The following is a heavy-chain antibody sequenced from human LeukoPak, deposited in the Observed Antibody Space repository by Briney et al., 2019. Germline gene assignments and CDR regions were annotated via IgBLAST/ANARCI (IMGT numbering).Heavy chain of an antibody. V-gene: IGHV1-2*02. Sequence: GASVKVSCKASGYTFTGYYMHWVRQAPGQGLEWMGWINPNSGGTNYAQKFQGRVTMTRDTSISTAYMELSRLRSDDTAVYYCARDHRAIFRGYYFDYWGQGTLVTVSS. CDR3: ARDHRAIFRGYYFDY. J-gene: IGHJ4*02. CDR2: INPNSGGT. CDR1: GYTFTGYY. D-gene: IGHD3-3*01.